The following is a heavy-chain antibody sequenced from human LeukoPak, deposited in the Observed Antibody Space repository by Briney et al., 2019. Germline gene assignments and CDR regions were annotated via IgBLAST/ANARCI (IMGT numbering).Heavy chain of an antibody. V-gene: IGHV1-46*01. CDR3: ARGDTSMLSN. J-gene: IGHJ4*02. CDR1: GYTFTSYG. Sequence: GASVKVSCKASGYTFTSYGISWVRQAPGQGLEWMGVINPSGGSTSYAQKFQGRVTMTRDTSTSTVYMELSSLRSEDTAVYYCARGDTSMLSNWGQGTLVTVSS. CDR2: INPSGGST. D-gene: IGHD5-18*01.